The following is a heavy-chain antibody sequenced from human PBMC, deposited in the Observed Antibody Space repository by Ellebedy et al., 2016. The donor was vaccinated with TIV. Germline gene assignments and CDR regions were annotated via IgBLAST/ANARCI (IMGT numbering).Heavy chain of an antibody. Sequence: GESLKISXAASGFIVSSNFMSWVRQAPGRGLEWVSAISDSGSRTYYADSVKGRFTISRDNSRNTLYLQMDSLRAEDTGVYYCAKSRNGRATAGDNWGQGTLVTVSS. D-gene: IGHD2-21*02. CDR3: AKSRNGRATAGDN. V-gene: IGHV3-53*01. J-gene: IGHJ4*02. CDR1: GFIVSSNF. CDR2: ISDSGSRT.